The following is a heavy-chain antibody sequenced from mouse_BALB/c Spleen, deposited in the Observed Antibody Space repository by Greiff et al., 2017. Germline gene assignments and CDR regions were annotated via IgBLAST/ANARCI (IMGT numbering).Heavy chain of an antibody. CDR2: INSNGGST. V-gene: IGHV5-6-3*01. J-gene: IGHJ3*01. CDR1: GFTFSSYG. CDR3: ARDGRWVTTGPGFAY. D-gene: IGHD1-1*01. Sequence: EVKLVESGGGLVQPGGSLKLSCAASGFTFSSYGMSWVRQTPDKRLELVATINSNGGSTYYPDSVKGRFTISRDNAKNTLYLQLSSLKSEDTAMYYCARDGRWVTTGPGFAYWGQGTLVTVSA.